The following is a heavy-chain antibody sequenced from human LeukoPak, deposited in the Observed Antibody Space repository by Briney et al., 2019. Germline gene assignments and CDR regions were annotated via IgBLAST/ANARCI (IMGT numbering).Heavy chain of an antibody. CDR3: ARDGVRDGLYFDY. CDR1: GFSFSSHW. Sequence: GGSLRLSCAASGFSFSSHWMSWVRQAPGKGLEWVANINQDGSEKYYVDSVKGRFTISRDNAKNSLYLQMNSLRAEDTAVYYCARDGVRDGLYFDYWGQGTLVTVSS. D-gene: IGHD5-24*01. V-gene: IGHV3-7*01. CDR2: INQDGSEK. J-gene: IGHJ4*02.